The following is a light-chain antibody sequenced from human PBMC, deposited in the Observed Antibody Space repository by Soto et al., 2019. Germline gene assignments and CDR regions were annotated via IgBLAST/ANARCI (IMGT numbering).Light chain of an antibody. CDR3: QQRSSWPT. CDR1: QSVSSY. Sequence: EIVLTQSPGTLSLSPGERPTLSCRASQSVSSYLAWYQQKPGQAPRLLIYDASNRATGIPARFSGSGSGTDFTLTISSLEPEDFAVYYCQQRSSWPTFGQGTKVEIK. CDR2: DAS. J-gene: IGKJ1*01. V-gene: IGKV3-11*01.